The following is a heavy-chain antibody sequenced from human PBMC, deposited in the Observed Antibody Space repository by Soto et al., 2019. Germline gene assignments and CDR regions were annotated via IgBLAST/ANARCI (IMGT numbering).Heavy chain of an antibody. J-gene: IGHJ4*02. V-gene: IGHV1-2*02. CDR2: ITPNSGGT. CDR3: ARDGAYSDYLGGFDY. CDR1: GYTFTGYY. Sequence: QVQLVQSGAEVKKPGASVKVSCKASGYTFTGYYMHWVRQAPGQGLEWMGWITPNSGGTNYAQKFQGRVTMTRDTSISTDYIELSRLRSDDKAVSYCARDGAYSDYLGGFDYWGQGTLVTVSS. D-gene: IGHD5-12*01.